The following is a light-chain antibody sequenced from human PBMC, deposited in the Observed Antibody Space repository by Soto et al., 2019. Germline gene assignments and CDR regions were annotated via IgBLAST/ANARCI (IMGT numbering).Light chain of an antibody. CDR1: SSNIGGNS. Sequence: QSVMTKPPSVSAAPGQTVTISCSGSSSNIGGNSVSWYQQLPGTAPKLLIYDDNKRPSGIPDLFSGSKSGTSATLGITGFQTGDEADYYCGSWDSSLSAYVFGTGTKLTVL. V-gene: IGLV1-51*01. CDR3: GSWDSSLSAYV. CDR2: DDN. J-gene: IGLJ1*01.